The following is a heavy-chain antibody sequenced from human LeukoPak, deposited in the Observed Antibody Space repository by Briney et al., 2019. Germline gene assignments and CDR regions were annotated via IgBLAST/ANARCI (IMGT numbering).Heavy chain of an antibody. CDR1: GFTFSSYW. V-gene: IGHV3-74*01. CDR3: ASPGGNYALLGFGY. D-gene: IGHD4-11*01. CDR2: IDSDGSST. Sequence: GGSLRLSCAASGFTFSSYWMHWVRRAPGKGLVWVSRIDSDGSSTSYADSVKGRFTISRDNAKNTLYLQMNSPRAEDTAVYYCASPGGNYALLGFGYWGQGTLVTVSS. J-gene: IGHJ4*02.